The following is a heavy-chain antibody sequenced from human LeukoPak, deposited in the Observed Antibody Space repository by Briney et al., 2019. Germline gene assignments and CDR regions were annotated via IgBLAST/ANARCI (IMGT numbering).Heavy chain of an antibody. D-gene: IGHD3-3*01. CDR1: GFTFSSYW. CDR3: AREGSGYYGDF. V-gene: IGHV3-7*01. Sequence: TGGSLRLSCAASGFTFSSYWMSWVRQAPGKGLEWVANIKQDGSEKYYVGSVRGRFTISRDNAKNSLDLQMSSLRAEDTAVYYCAREGSGYYGDFWGQGTLVTVSS. J-gene: IGHJ4*02. CDR2: IKQDGSEK.